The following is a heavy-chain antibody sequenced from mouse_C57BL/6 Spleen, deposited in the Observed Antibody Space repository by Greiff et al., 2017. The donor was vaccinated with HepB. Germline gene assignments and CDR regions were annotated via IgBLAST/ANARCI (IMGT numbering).Heavy chain of an antibody. CDR3: TRGIDGRGDN. CDR1: GFNIKDDY. D-gene: IGHD1-1*01. Sequence: VQLQQSGAELVRPGASVKLSCTASGFNIKDDYMHWVKQRPEQGLEWIGWIDPENGDTEYASKFQGKATITADTSSNTAYLQLSSLTSEDTAVYYCTRGIDGRGDNWGQGTTLTVSS. CDR2: IDPENGDT. V-gene: IGHV14-4*01. J-gene: IGHJ2*01.